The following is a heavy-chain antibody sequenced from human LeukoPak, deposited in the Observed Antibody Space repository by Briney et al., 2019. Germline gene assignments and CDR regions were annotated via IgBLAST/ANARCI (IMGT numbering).Heavy chain of an antibody. CDR3: ARTDYDFWSGRFDP. V-gene: IGHV3-21*01. CDR2: ISSSSSYI. Sequence: GGSLRLSCAASGFTFSSYSMNWVRQAPGKGLEWVSSISSSSSYIYYADSVKGRFTISRDNAENSLYLQMNSLRAEDTAVYYCARTDYDFWSGRFDPWGQGTLVTVSS. CDR1: GFTFSSYS. D-gene: IGHD3-3*01. J-gene: IGHJ5*02.